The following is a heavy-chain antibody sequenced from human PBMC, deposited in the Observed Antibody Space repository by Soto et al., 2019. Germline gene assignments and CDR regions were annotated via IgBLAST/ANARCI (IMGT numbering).Heavy chain of an antibody. CDR1: GDSISSADYY. CDR3: ARDRGSSWMYKWFDP. V-gene: IGHV4-30-4*01. J-gene: IGHJ5*02. D-gene: IGHD6-13*01. Sequence: SETLSLTCIVSGDSISSADYYWSWIRQPPGKGLEWIGHIYCSGSTYYTPSLKSRVTISIDTSKNQFSLRMTSVTAADTAVYYCARDRGSSWMYKWFDPWGQGTQVTVSS. CDR2: IYCSGST.